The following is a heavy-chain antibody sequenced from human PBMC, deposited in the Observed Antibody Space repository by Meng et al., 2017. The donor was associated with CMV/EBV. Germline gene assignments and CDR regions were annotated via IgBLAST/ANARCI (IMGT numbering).Heavy chain of an antibody. CDR1: GGSISSYY. V-gene: IGHV4-4*07. CDR3: AREMPIAAAGCFDY. Sequence: GQLQAAGPGLVKPSEPLSLPRTVSGGSISSYYWSWIRQPAGKGLEWIGRIYTSGSTNYNPSLKSRVTMSVDTSKNQFSLKLSSVTAADTAVYYCAREMPIAAAGCFDYWGQGTLVTVSS. CDR2: IYTSGST. J-gene: IGHJ4*02. D-gene: IGHD6-13*01.